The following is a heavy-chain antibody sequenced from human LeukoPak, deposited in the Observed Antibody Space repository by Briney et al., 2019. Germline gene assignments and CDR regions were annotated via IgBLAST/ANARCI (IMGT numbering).Heavy chain of an antibody. D-gene: IGHD2/OR15-2a*01. V-gene: IGHV3-33*01. J-gene: IGHJ5*02. CDR2: ILYDGSNK. CDR1: GFTFSSYG. CDR3: AREKIVLRENWFGP. Sequence: GGSLRLSCAASGFTFSSYGMHWVRQAPGKGLWCGSVILYDGSNKYYADSVKGRLTISRDNSKNPLYLKMNSLRAEDTGVYYCAREKIVLRENWFGPWGQGTLVTVSS.